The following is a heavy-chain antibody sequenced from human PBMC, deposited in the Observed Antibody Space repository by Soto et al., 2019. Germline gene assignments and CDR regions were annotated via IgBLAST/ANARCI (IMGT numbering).Heavy chain of an antibody. V-gene: IGHV1-24*01. J-gene: IGHJ4*02. Sequence: ASVKVSCKVSGFTITEISMHGVRQARGKGLEWIGSLDPEDGETIYAQKFQGRATMTKDTSTDTAYMELSSLRSEDTAVYYCATDRSSGCYYEIDYWGQGTRVTVSS. CDR2: LDPEDGET. D-gene: IGHD1-26*01. CDR1: GFTITEIS. CDR3: ATDRSSGCYYEIDY.